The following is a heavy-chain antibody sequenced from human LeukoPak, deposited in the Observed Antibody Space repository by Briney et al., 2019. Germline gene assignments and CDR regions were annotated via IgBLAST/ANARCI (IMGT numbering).Heavy chain of an antibody. Sequence: SVKVSCKASGGTFSSYAISWVRQAPGQGLEWMGGIIPIFGTANYAQKFRGRVTITADESTSTAYMELSSPRSEDTAVYYCARHAYYYDSRGTMEKSFSYYYYGMDVWGQGTTVTVSS. V-gene: IGHV1-69*01. D-gene: IGHD3-22*01. CDR2: IIPIFGTA. CDR3: ARHAYYYDSRGTMEKSFSYYYYGMDV. J-gene: IGHJ6*02. CDR1: GGTFSSYA.